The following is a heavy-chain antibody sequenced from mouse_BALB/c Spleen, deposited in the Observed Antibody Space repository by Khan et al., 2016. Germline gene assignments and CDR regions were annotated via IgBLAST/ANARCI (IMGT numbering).Heavy chain of an antibody. CDR1: GFDFRRYW. V-gene: IGHV4-1*02. CDR2: INPDSRTI. Sequence: EVKLLESGGGLVQPGGSLKLSCAASGFDFRRYWMSWVRQAPGKGLEWIGEINPDSRTINYTPSLKDKFTISRDNAKNTLYLQMSKVRSEDTALYYCARAGYYGYLACWGQGTLVSVSA. J-gene: IGHJ3*01. D-gene: IGHD1-1*01. CDR3: ARAGYYGYLAC.